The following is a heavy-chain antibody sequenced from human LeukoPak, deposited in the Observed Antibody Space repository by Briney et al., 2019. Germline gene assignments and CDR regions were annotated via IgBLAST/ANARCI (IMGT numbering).Heavy chain of an antibody. D-gene: IGHD4-17*01. V-gene: IGHV3-30-3*01. CDR1: GSTFSSYA. J-gene: IGHJ4*02. CDR2: ISYDGSNK. CDR3: ARAETVTGGYFDY. Sequence: PGGSLRLSCAASGSTFSSYAMHWVRHAPAKGLEWVAVISYDGSNKYYADSVKGRFTISRDNSKNTLYLQMNSLRAEDTAVYYCARAETVTGGYFDYWGQGTLVTVSS.